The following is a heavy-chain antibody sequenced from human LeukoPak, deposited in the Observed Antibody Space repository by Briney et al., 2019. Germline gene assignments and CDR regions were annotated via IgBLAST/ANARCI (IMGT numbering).Heavy chain of an antibody. CDR1: GFTFSHYS. Sequence: PGGSLRLSCVASGFTFSHYSMNWVRQAPGKGLEWVSSIRFTGSYIYYADSVKGRFTISRDDAKNLLSLQMISLRAEDTAVYYCARVGVPDYWGQGTLVTVSS. CDR3: ARVGVPDY. V-gene: IGHV3-21*01. D-gene: IGHD3-10*01. J-gene: IGHJ4*02. CDR2: IRFTGSYI.